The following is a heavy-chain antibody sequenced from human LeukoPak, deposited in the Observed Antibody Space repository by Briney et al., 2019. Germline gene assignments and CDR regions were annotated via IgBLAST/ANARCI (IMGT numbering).Heavy chain of an antibody. D-gene: IGHD3-16*01. Sequence: GGSLRLSCAASGFTFSSYSMNWVRQAPGKGLEWVSSISSSSSYIYYVDSVKGRFTISRDNAKNSLYLQMNSLRAEDTAVYYCARDRFFDPWGQGTLVTVSS. V-gene: IGHV3-21*01. CDR1: GFTFSSYS. CDR2: ISSSSSYI. CDR3: ARDRFFDP. J-gene: IGHJ5*02.